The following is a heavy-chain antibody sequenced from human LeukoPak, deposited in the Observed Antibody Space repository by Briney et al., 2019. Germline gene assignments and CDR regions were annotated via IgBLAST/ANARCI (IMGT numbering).Heavy chain of an antibody. D-gene: IGHD3-16*01. CDR2: INHSGST. Sequence: PSETLSLTCAVYGGSFSGYYWSWIRQPPGKGLEWIGEINHSGSTNYNPSLKSRVTISVDTSKNQFSLKLSSVTAADTAVYYCGGAHTGVDYYYGMDVWGLGTTVTVSS. CDR3: GGAHTGVDYYYGMDV. J-gene: IGHJ6*02. CDR1: GGSFSGYY. V-gene: IGHV4-34*01.